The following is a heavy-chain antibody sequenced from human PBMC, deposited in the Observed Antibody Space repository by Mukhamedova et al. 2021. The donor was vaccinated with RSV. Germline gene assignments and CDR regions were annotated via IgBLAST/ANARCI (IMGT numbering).Heavy chain of an antibody. D-gene: IGHD2-21*01. J-gene: IGHJ4*02. Sequence: DSVKGRFTISRDNTKNTLHLQMNSLRVEDTAVYYCATSIGDPEWGQGTLVTVSS. CDR3: ATSIGDPE. V-gene: IGHV3-74*01.